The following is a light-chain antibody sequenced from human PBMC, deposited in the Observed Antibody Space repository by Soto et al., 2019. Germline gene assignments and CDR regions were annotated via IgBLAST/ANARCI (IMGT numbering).Light chain of an antibody. CDR3: QQYGTSPWT. CDR2: GAS. CDR1: QSVSSGY. V-gene: IGKV3-20*01. J-gene: IGKJ1*01. Sequence: DIVLTQSPGTLDLSPGERATLSGRVSQSVSSGYLAWYQQRPGQAPRLLIYGASTRATGIPDRFSGSGSGTDFTLTISRLEPEDFAVYYCQQYGTSPWTFGQGTKVDIK.